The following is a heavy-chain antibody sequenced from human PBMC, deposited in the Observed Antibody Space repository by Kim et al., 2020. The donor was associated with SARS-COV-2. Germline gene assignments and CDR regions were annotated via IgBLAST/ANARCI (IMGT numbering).Heavy chain of an antibody. Sequence: GGSLRLSCAASGFTFSSYAMSWVRQAPGKGLEWVSAISGSGGSTYYADSVKGRFTISRDNSKNTLYLQMNSLRAEDTAVYYCAKLACGRSRRGYCSSTSWLEDYFDYWGQGTLVTVSS. CDR3: AKLACGRSRRGYCSSTSWLEDYFDY. CDR1: GFTFSSYA. CDR2: ISGSGGST. V-gene: IGHV3-23*01. D-gene: IGHD2-2*01. J-gene: IGHJ4*02.